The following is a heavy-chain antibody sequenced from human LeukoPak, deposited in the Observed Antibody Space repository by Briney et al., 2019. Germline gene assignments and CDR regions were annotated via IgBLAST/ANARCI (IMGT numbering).Heavy chain of an antibody. J-gene: IGHJ6*02. D-gene: IGHD3-10*01. Sequence: GGSLRLSCAASGFTFSSYSMNWVRQAPGKGLEWVSYISSSSSTIYYADSVKGRFTISRDNAKNSLYLQMTSLRAGDTAVYYCARAGRYYHGSGSLGSYYSYGMDVWGQGTTVTVSS. V-gene: IGHV3-48*01. CDR3: ARAGRYYHGSGSLGSYYSYGMDV. CDR2: ISSSSSTI. CDR1: GFTFSSYS.